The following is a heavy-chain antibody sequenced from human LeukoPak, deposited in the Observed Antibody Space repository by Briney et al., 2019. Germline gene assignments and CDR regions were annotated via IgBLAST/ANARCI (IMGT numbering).Heavy chain of an antibody. CDR3: ARWAATPAGYFSGPLDY. V-gene: IGHV1-3*01. J-gene: IGHJ4*02. Sequence: ASVKVSCKTSGYRFTNMHWVRQAPGQRLEWMGWITAGNGYTKYAQNFQGRVTITRDTSASTVYMELTSLTSEDTAVYYCARWAATPAGYFSGPLDYWDQGTLVTVSS. CDR2: ITAGNGYT. CDR1: GYRFTN. D-gene: IGHD6-19*01.